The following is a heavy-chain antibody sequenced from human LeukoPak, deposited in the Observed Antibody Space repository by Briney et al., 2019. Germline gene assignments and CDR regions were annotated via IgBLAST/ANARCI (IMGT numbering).Heavy chain of an antibody. D-gene: IGHD5-24*01. J-gene: IGHJ5*02. CDR2: TYYRSKWSS. V-gene: IGHV6-1*01. CDR1: GDSVSSKSAA. Sequence: SQTLSLTCAISGDSVSSKSAAWNWIRQSPSRGLEWLGRTYYRSKWSSGYAESVKSRITINPDTSKNQFSLQLNSVTPEDTAVYYCARGDGNWGRFDPWGQGTLVTVSS. CDR3: ARGDGNWGRFDP.